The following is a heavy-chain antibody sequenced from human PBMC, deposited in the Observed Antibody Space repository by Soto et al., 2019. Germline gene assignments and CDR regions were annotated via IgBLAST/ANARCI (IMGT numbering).Heavy chain of an antibody. V-gene: IGHV3-48*02. CDR1: GFTFSSYS. D-gene: IGHD5-18*01. CDR3: ARDEIQLWSRRGAFDI. J-gene: IGHJ3*02. Sequence: VGSLRLSCAASGFTFSSYSMNWFREAPVKGLEWVSYISSSSSTIYYADSVKGRFTISRDNAKNSLYLQMNSLRDEDTAVYYCARDEIQLWSRRGAFDIWGQGTMVTVSS. CDR2: ISSSSSTI.